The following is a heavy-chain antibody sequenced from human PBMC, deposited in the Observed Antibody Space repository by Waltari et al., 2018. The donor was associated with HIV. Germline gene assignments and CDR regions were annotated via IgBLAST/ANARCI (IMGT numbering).Heavy chain of an antibody. J-gene: IGHJ5*01. CDR3: ARGRTQSTISGGPPPDF. V-gene: IGHV1-2*02. CDR1: GYTFDGHY. Sequence: VQLVQSGAEVKKPGASVKVSFKASGYTFDGHYMHWLRQAPGQRLGWMWLNNTNTGGNDSVQCLQGRITMTRDTSISTAYMELSRVRSEDTAVYYCARGRTQSTISGGPPPDFWGQGTLVIVSS. D-gene: IGHD3-3*01. CDR2: NNTNTGGN.